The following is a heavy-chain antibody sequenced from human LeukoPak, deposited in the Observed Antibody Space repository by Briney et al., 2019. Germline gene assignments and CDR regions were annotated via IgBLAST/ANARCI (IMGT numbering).Heavy chain of an antibody. V-gene: IGHV3-30*02. J-gene: IGHJ6*03. CDR2: IRYDGSNK. Sequence: GGSLRLSCAASGFTFSTYGMHWVRQAPGKGLEWVAFIRYDGSNKYYADSVKGRFTISRDNSKNMLYLQMNSLRAEDTAVYYCASRDPYYYYMDVWGKGTTVTVSS. CDR1: GFTFSTYG. CDR3: ASRDPYYYYMDV.